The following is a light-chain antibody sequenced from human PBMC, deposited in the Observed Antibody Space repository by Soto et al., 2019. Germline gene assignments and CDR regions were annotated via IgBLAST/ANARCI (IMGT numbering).Light chain of an antibody. CDR3: QQYNNWPLT. J-gene: IGKJ5*01. V-gene: IGKV3D-15*01. CDR1: QSVSSSY. Sequence: RERVTLSCRASQSVSSSYFTWYQQKPGQAPRLLISGASTRATGVPARFSGSGSGTEFTLTITSLQSEDFAVYCCQQYNNWPLTFGPGTRLEI. CDR2: GAS.